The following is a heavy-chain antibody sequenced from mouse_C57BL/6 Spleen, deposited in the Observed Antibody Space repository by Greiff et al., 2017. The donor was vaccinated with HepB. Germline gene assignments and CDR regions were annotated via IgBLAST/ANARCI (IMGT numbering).Heavy chain of an antibody. Sequence: QVQLQQPGAELVKPGASVKLSCKASGYTFTSYWMHWVKQRPGQGLEWIGMIHTNSGSTNYNEKFKSKATLTVDKSSSTAYMPLSSLTSEDSAVYYCARHTTVVATEGYWGQGTTLTVSS. J-gene: IGHJ2*01. CDR1: GYTFTSYW. CDR2: IHTNSGST. V-gene: IGHV1-64*01. D-gene: IGHD1-1*01. CDR3: ARHTTVVATEGY.